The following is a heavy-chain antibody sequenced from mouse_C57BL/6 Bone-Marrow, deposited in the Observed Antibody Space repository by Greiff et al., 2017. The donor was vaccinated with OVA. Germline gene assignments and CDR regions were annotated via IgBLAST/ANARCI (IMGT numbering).Heavy chain of an antibody. Sequence: VKLMESGAELVKPGASVKMSCKASGYTFTTYPIEWMKQNHGKSLEWIGNFHPYNDDTKYNEKFKGKATLTVEKSSSTVYLELSRLTSDDAAVYYCARRDSWHWYLDGWGTGTTGTVSS. J-gene: IGHJ1*03. CDR3: ARRDSWHWYLDG. CDR1: GYTFTTYP. V-gene: IGHV1-47*01. CDR2: FHPYNDDT. D-gene: IGHD1-1*01.